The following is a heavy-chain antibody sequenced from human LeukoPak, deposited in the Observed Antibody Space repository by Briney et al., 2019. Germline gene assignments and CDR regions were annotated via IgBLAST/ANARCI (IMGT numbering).Heavy chain of an antibody. Sequence: ASVKVSCKVSGYTLTELSMHWVRQAPGKGLEWVGGFDPEDGETIYAQKFQGRVTMTEDTSTDTAYMELSSLRSEDTAVYYCATPIGAMVMGEYFQHWGQGTLVTVSP. CDR3: ATPIGAMVMGEYFQH. D-gene: IGHD5-18*01. CDR2: FDPEDGET. J-gene: IGHJ1*01. V-gene: IGHV1-24*01. CDR1: GYTLTELS.